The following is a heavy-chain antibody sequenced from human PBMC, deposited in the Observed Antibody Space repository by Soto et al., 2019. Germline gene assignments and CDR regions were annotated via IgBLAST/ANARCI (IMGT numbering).Heavy chain of an antibody. Sequence: EVQLVESGGDLVKPGGSLRLSCAASGFTFTNAWMTWVRQAPGKGLEWVGRIKNNTDGGALEYAAPLKDRFTISRDDSRGTLYLQLNSLKPEDTAVYYCATRPAPYYADWSLDYWGQGTLVTVSS. CDR2: IKNNTDGGAL. CDR1: GFTFTNAW. CDR3: ATRPAPYYADWSLDY. J-gene: IGHJ4*02. V-gene: IGHV3-15*01. D-gene: IGHD3-16*01.